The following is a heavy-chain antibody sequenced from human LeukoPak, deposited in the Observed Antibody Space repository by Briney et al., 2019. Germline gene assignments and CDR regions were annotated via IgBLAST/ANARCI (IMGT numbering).Heavy chain of an antibody. Sequence: SETLSLTCAVYGGSFSGYYWSWIRQPPGKGLEWIGEINHSGSTNYNPSLKSRVTISVDTSKNQFSLKLSSVTAADTAVYYCARGFRGNLNWFDPWGQGTLVTVSS. J-gene: IGHJ5*02. CDR1: GGSFSGYY. CDR3: ARGFRGNLNWFDP. V-gene: IGHV4-34*01. D-gene: IGHD4-23*01. CDR2: INHSGST.